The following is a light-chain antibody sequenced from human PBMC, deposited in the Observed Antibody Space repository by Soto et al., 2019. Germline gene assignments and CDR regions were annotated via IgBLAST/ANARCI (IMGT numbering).Light chain of an antibody. CDR1: ESISSS. Sequence: ETVMTQSPGTLSVSPGERVTLSCRASESISSSLAWYQQKPGQAPRLLIYDASTRATGIPARFSGSGSGTEFTLTISSLQSEDFAVYYCQQFHNWPPITFGQGTRLEIK. V-gene: IGKV3-15*01. CDR2: DAS. J-gene: IGKJ5*01. CDR3: QQFHNWPPIT.